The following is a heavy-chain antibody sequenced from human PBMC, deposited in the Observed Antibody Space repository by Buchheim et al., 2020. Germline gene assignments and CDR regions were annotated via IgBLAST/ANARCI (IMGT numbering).Heavy chain of an antibody. D-gene: IGHD6-13*01. Sequence: QVQLVESGGGVVQPGRSLRLSCAASGFTFSSYGMHWVRQAPGKGLEWVAVISYDGSNKYYADSVKGRFTISRDNSKNTLYLQMNSLRAEDTAVYYCARRSLAAEDYFDYWGQGTL. CDR2: ISYDGSNK. CDR1: GFTFSSYG. V-gene: IGHV3-30*03. J-gene: IGHJ4*02. CDR3: ARRSLAAEDYFDY.